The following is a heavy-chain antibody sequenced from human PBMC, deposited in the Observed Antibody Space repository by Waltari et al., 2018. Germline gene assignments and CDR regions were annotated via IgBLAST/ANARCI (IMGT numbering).Heavy chain of an antibody. Sequence: QVQLQESGPRLVKPSETLSLTCSVSGFPIGSEYYWAWVRQSPGEGLVWIGSTYHSGRADENPSLKWRGTRSVDTSKNQFSLKLTSVTVADSGVYYCARLSPYTSSGDFFDPWGQGALVTVSS. D-gene: IGHD2-21*02. CDR1: GFPIGSEYY. CDR2: TYHSGRA. V-gene: IGHV4-38-2*01. CDR3: ARLSPYTSSGDFFDP. J-gene: IGHJ5*02.